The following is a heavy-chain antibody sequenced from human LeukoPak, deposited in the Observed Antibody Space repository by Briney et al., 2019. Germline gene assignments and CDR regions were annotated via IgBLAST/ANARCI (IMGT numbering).Heavy chain of an antibody. J-gene: IGHJ3*02. CDR1: GYPFTGYY. CDR2: INPNSGGT. Sequence: ASVKVLCKASGYPFTGYYMHWVRQAPGQGLEWMGRINPNSGGTNYAQKFQGRVTMTRETSISTAYMELSRLRSDDTAVYYCASPPVHYYDSSGYYDAFDIWGQGTMVTVSS. D-gene: IGHD3-22*01. CDR3: ASPPVHYYDSSGYYDAFDI. V-gene: IGHV1-2*06.